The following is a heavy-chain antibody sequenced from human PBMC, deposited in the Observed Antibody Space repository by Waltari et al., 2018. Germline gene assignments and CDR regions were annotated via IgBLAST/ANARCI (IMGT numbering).Heavy chain of an antibody. J-gene: IGHJ4*02. D-gene: IGHD3-3*01. Sequence: QLLHPGALCKNPAATVKISCKASRCTFTDFYMHWVQQAPGKGLEWMGGVDPEDGETRYAENFQGRVTITADTSTDTAYVELSSLRSEETAVYYCATVLEWLFDDWGQGTLVTVSS. V-gene: IGHV1-69-2*01. CDR1: RCTFTDFY. CDR2: VDPEDGET. CDR3: ATVLEWLFDD.